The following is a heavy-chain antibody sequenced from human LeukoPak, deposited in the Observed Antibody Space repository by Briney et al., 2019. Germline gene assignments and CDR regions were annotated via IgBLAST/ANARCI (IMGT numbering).Heavy chain of an antibody. Sequence: GRSLRLSCAASGFTFSSYGMHWVRQAPGKGLEWVAVISYDGSNKYYADSVKGRFTISRDNSKNTLYLQMNSLRAEDTAVYYCAKGRITMIAVVPDYWGQGTLVTVSS. D-gene: IGHD3-22*01. V-gene: IGHV3-30*18. CDR1: GFTFSSYG. CDR2: ISYDGSNK. J-gene: IGHJ4*02. CDR3: AKGRITMIAVVPDY.